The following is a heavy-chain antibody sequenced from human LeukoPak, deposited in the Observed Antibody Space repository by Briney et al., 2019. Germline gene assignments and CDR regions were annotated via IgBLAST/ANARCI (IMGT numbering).Heavy chain of an antibody. CDR3: ARGARAARGSYYYYYMDV. Sequence: ASVKASCKASGYTFTSYYMHWVRQAPGQGLEWMGIINPSGGSTSYAQKFQGRVTMTRDMSTSTVYMELSSLRSEDTAVYYCARGARAARGSYYYYYMDVWGKGTTVTVSS. V-gene: IGHV1-46*01. D-gene: IGHD6-6*01. J-gene: IGHJ6*03. CDR2: INPSGGST. CDR1: GYTFTSYY.